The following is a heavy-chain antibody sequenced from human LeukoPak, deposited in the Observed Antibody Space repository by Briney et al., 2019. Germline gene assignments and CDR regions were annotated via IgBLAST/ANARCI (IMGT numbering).Heavy chain of an antibody. D-gene: IGHD4-11*01. J-gene: IGHJ5*02. CDR3: AKDHSPTVTTGDNWFDP. CDR2: ISSSGSTI. V-gene: IGHV3-11*04. Sequence: PGGSLRLSCAASGFTFSDYYMSWIRQAPGKGLEWVSYISSSGSTIYYADSVKGRFTISRDNSKNTLYLQMNSLRAEDTAVYYCAKDHSPTVTTGDNWFDPWGQGTLVTVSS. CDR1: GFTFSDYY.